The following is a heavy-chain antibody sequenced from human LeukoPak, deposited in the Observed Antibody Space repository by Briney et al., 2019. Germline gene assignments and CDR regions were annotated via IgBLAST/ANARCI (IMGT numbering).Heavy chain of an antibody. CDR1: GFTFSNFA. J-gene: IGHJ5*02. D-gene: IGHD3-9*01. V-gene: IGHV3-23*01. CDR3: AKLAVYDILTGYYKNWFDP. CDR2: VSGSGDTT. Sequence: GSLILSCAASGFTFSNFAMTWVRQAPGKGLEWVSGVSGSGDTTYYADSVRGRFTISRENSKNILYLQMNSLRAEDTALYFCAKLAVYDILTGYYKNWFDPWGQGTLVSVSS.